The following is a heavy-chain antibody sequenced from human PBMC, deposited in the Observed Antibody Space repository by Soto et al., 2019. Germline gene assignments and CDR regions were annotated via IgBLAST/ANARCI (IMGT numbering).Heavy chain of an antibody. Sequence: QVQLVQSGAEVKKPGASVKVSCKASGYTITSYDINWVRQATGQGLEWMGWMNPNSGNTGYAQKFEGRVTMTRNTSIGTAYMELSSLRSEDTAVYYCARWPDGYYYYGMDVWGQGTTVTVSS. J-gene: IGHJ6*02. CDR1: GYTITSYD. V-gene: IGHV1-8*01. CDR3: ARWPDGYYYYGMDV. CDR2: MNPNSGNT.